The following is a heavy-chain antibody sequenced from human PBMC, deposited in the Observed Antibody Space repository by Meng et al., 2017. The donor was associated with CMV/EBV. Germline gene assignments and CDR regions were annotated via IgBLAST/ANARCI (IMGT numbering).Heavy chain of an antibody. V-gene: IGHV4-30-4*08. Sequence: QGQRKEAGPGLVKPSQTLSLTCTVSGGSISSGDYYWSWIRQPPGKGLEWIGYIYYSGSTYYNPSLKSRVTISVDTSKNQFSLKLSSVTAADTAVYYCARTGEYPTFDYWGQGTLVTVSS. CDR1: GGSISSGDYY. CDR2: IYYSGST. D-gene: IGHD2/OR15-2a*01. CDR3: ARTGEYPTFDY. J-gene: IGHJ4*02.